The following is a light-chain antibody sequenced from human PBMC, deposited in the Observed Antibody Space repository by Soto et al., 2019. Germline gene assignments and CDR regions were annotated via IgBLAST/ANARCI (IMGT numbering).Light chain of an antibody. V-gene: IGKV1-33*01. CDR3: QHDSNLPIT. CDR1: QDISNY. J-gene: IGKJ5*01. CDR2: DAS. Sequence: QRTQSPSTLSASVEDRVLITCHASQDISNYLNWYQQKPEKAPKLLIYDASNLETGVPSRFSGRGAGTDFTFTISILQPEYIATYYCQHDSNLPITFGQGTRLEIK.